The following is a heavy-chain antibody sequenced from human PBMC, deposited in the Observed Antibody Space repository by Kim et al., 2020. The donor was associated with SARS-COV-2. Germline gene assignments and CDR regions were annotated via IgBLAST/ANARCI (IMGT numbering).Heavy chain of an antibody. V-gene: IGHV4-34*01. CDR3: ARELVAVAGTSLGYFDY. D-gene: IGHD6-19*01. Sequence: RKGRVTISVDTSKNQFSLKLSSVTAADTAVYYCARELVAVAGTSLGYFDYWGQGTLVTVSS. J-gene: IGHJ4*02.